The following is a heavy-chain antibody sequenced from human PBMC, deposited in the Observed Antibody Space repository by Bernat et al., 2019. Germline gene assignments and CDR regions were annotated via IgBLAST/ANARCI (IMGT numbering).Heavy chain of an antibody. CDR2: IWYDGSNK. CDR3: ARGAWYSSSWYPSS. V-gene: IGHV3-33*01. CDR1: GITFSSYG. Sequence: QVQLVESGGGVVQPGRSLRLSCAASGITFSSYGMHWVRQAPGKGLGWVAVIWYDGSNKYYADSVKGRFTISRENSKNTLYLKMNSLRAEDTAVYYCARGAWYSSSWYPSSWGQGTLVTVSS. J-gene: IGHJ5*02. D-gene: IGHD6-13*01.